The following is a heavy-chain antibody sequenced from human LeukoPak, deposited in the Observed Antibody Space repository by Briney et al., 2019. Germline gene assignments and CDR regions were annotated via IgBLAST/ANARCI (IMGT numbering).Heavy chain of an antibody. V-gene: IGHV4-59*08. J-gene: IGHJ6*03. CDR3: ARWYCSGDTCFHMDV. D-gene: IGHD2-15*01. Sequence: SETLSLTCTVSDGSISSYYWSWIRQPPGKGPEWIGYIHYSGSSAYIPSLKSRVTMSVDTSKNQFSLRLTSVTAADTALYYCARWYCSGDTCFHMDVWGKGTTVTVSS. CDR2: IHYSGSS. CDR1: DGSISSYY.